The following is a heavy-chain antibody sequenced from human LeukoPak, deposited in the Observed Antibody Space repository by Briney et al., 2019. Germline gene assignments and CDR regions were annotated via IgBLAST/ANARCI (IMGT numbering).Heavy chain of an antibody. CDR3: ARKKGYVDY. CDR2: IYPGDSDT. J-gene: IGHJ4*02. V-gene: IGHV5-51*01. Sequence: GESLKISCKGSGYSFTSYWIGWVRQMPGKGLEWMGIIYPGDSDTTYSPSFQGQVTMSADKSISTAYLQWSSLKALDSGMYYCARKKGYVDYWGQGTLATVSS. CDR1: GYSFTSYW. D-gene: IGHD3-16*01.